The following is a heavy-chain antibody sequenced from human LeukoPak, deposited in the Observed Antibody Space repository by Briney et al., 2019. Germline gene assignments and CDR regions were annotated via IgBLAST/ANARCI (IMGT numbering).Heavy chain of an antibody. D-gene: IGHD3-16*01. CDR2: ITDNGSNT. Sequence: GGSLRLSCAASGFTFRSFAMSWVRQAPGLRPEWVSTITDNGSNTYYADSVKGRFTVSRDNSRNTLLLQMNSLRAEDAALYYCAKAPPIITLIGFGYYFDSWGLGTLVTVSS. V-gene: IGHV3-23*01. CDR1: GFTFRSFA. CDR3: AKAPPIITLIGFGYYFDS. J-gene: IGHJ4*02.